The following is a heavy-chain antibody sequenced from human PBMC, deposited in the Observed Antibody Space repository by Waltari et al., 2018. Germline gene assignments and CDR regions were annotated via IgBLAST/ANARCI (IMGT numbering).Heavy chain of an antibody. CDR2: IGCGCGHI. D-gene: IGHD6-19*01. J-gene: IGHJ4*02. V-gene: IGHV3-23*01. CDR3: VRESPIAVAGS. CDR1: GFTFTNYP. Sequence: EVQLLESGGGLVQPGGSLRLSCAASGFTFTNYPMSWVRQAPGRGLGGVSGIGCGCGHIYYADSVNGRFTISRDNSNNTVYLQMNSLRVDDTAVYYCVRESPIAVAGSWGQGTLVTVSS.